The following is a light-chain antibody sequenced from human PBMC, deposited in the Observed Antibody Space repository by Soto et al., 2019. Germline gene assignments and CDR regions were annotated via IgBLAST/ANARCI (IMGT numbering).Light chain of an antibody. Sequence: EIVLTQSPATLSLSPGERATLSCRASQSIRSGYVTWYQHKPGQAPRLLIYDASSRAPGIPARFSGSGSGTDFTLTITTLEPEDFAIYYCHQRHSWPRTFGQGTTLEMK. CDR1: QSIRSGY. J-gene: IGKJ2*01. CDR3: HQRHSWPRT. V-gene: IGKV3-11*01. CDR2: DAS.